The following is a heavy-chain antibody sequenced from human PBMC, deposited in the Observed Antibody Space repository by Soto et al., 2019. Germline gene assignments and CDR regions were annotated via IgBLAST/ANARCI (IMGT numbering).Heavy chain of an antibody. Sequence: ASVKVSCKASGYTFTSYAMHWVRQAPGQRLEWMGWINAGNGNTKYSQKFQGRVTITRDTSASTAYMELSSLRSEDTAVYYCARVYCSSTSCYYYYGMDVWGQGTTVTVSS. V-gene: IGHV1-3*01. D-gene: IGHD2-2*01. CDR2: INAGNGNT. CDR3: ARVYCSSTSCYYYYGMDV. J-gene: IGHJ6*02. CDR1: GYTFTSYA.